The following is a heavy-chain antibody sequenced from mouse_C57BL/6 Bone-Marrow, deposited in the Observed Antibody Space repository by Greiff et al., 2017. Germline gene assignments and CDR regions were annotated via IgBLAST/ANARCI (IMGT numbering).Heavy chain of an antibody. V-gene: IGHV1-19*01. CDR3: ARGDDYDAWFAY. CDR1: GYTFTDYY. Sequence: EVKLQQSGPVLVKPGASVKMSCKASGYTFTDYYMNWVKQSHGKSLEWIGVINPYNGGTSYNQKFKGKATLTVDKSSSTAYMELNSLTSEDSAVYYCARGDDYDAWFAYWGQGTLVTVSA. CDR2: INPYNGGT. J-gene: IGHJ3*01. D-gene: IGHD2-4*01.